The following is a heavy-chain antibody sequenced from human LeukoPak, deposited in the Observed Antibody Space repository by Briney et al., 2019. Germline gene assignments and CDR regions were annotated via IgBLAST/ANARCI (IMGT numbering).Heavy chain of an antibody. CDR2: ISAYNGNT. D-gene: IGHD5-18*01. V-gene: IGHV1-18*01. J-gene: IGHJ4*02. CDR1: GYTFTSYG. CDR3: ARVGGPWIQLWLFDY. Sequence: GASVKVSCKASGYTFTSYGISWVRQAPGQGLEWMGWISAYNGNTNYAQKLQGRVTMTTDTSTSTAYMELRSLRSDDTAVYYCARVGGPWIQLWLFDYWGQGTLVTVSS.